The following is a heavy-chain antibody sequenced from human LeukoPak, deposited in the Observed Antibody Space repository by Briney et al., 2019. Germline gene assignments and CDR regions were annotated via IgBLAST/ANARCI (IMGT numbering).Heavy chain of an antibody. CDR3: AKNKGRNWNLYGMDV. Sequence: GRSLRLSCAASGFTFSSYGMHWVRQAPGKELEWVAVISYDGSNKYYADSVKGRFTISRDNSKNTLYLQMNSLRAEDTAVYYCAKNKGRNWNLYGMDVWGQGTTVTVSS. D-gene: IGHD1-20*01. CDR2: ISYDGSNK. V-gene: IGHV3-30*18. CDR1: GFTFSSYG. J-gene: IGHJ6*02.